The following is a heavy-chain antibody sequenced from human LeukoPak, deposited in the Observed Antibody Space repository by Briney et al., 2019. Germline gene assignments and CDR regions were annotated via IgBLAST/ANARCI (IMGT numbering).Heavy chain of an antibody. J-gene: IGHJ4*02. V-gene: IGHV1-18*01. CDR3: ARDLGIAVAGTRGY. Sequence: ASVKVSCKASGGTFSSYAISWVRQAPGQGLEWMGWISAYNGNTNYAQKLQGRVTMTTDTSTSTAYMELRSLRSDDTAVYLCARDLGIAVAGTRGYWGQGTLVTVSS. CDR2: ISAYNGNT. CDR1: GGTFSSYA. D-gene: IGHD6-19*01.